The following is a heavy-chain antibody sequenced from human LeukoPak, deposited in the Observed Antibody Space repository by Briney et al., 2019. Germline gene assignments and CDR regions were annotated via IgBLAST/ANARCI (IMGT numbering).Heavy chain of an antibody. CDR2: INHSGST. V-gene: IGHV4-34*01. J-gene: IGHJ6*02. Sequence: SETLSLTCAVYGGSFSGYYWSWIRQPPGKGLEWIGEINHSGSTNYNPSLKSRVTISVDTSKNQFSLKLSSVTAADTAVYYCAREFGYSSGPYYYYGMDVWGQGTTVTVSS. CDR1: GGSFSGYY. D-gene: IGHD6-19*01. CDR3: AREFGYSSGPYYYYGMDV.